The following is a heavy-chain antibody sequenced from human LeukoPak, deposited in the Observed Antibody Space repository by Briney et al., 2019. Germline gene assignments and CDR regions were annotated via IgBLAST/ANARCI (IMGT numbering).Heavy chain of an antibody. J-gene: IGHJ6*04. D-gene: IGHD3-10*02. V-gene: IGHV3-23*01. CDR2: ISGSGGST. CDR3: AELGITMIGGV. Sequence: GGSLRLSCAASGFTFSIYAMSWVRQAPGKGLEWVSAISGSGGSTYYADSVKGRFTISRDNAKNSLYLQMNGLRAEDTAVYCCAELGITMIGGVWGKGTTVTISS. CDR1: GFTFSIYA.